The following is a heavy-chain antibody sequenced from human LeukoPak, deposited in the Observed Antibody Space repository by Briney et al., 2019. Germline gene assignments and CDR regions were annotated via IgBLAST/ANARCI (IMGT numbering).Heavy chain of an antibody. CDR2: ITSDSTTI. V-gene: IGHV3-48*02. CDR1: GFSFSDYN. J-gene: IGHJ4*02. D-gene: IGHD6-19*01. Sequence: GGSLRLSCTAYGFSFSDYNMNWVRQASGKGLEWLSYITSDSTTIKYADSVKGRFTISRDNAQNSLYLQMNSLRDEDTAIYYCARDRGSSGWFLYFDHWGQGSLVAVSS. CDR3: ARDRGSSGWFLYFDH.